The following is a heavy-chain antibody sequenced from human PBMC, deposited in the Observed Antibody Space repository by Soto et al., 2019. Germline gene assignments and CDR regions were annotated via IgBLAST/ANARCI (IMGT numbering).Heavy chain of an antibody. CDR2: IKSKTDGGAS. D-gene: IGHD2-15*01. Sequence: GGSLRLSCAASGFSFSNAWMNWVRQAPGKGLEWVGRIKSKTDGGASDYAAPMKGRFTISRDDSENRLYLQMNSLRAEDTAVYYCAKEDIVVVVAAWYGMDVWGQGTTVTVSS. V-gene: IGHV3-15*07. CDR1: GFSFSNAW. J-gene: IGHJ6*02. CDR3: AKEDIVVVVAAWYGMDV.